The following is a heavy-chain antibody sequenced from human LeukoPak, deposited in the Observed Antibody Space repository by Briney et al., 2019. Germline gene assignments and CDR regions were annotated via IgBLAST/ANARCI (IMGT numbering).Heavy chain of an antibody. D-gene: IGHD1-7*01. CDR3: AREAPTGTNDY. J-gene: IGHJ4*02. CDR1: GGSISSYY. CDR2: IYYSGST. V-gene: IGHV4-59*01. Sequence: PLETLSLTCTVSGGSISSYYWSWIRQPPGKGLEWIGYIYYSGSTNYNPSLKSRVTISVDTSKNQFSLKLSSVTAADTAVYYCAREAPTGTNDYWGQGTLVTVSS.